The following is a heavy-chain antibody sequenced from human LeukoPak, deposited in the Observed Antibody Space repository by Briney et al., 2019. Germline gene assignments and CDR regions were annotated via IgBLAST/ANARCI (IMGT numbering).Heavy chain of an antibody. V-gene: IGHV7-4-1*02. J-gene: IGHJ6*03. CDR1: GYSFTRYA. CDR3: ARYGSPIHYYYMDV. Sequence: ASVKVSCKASGYSFTRYAMNWVRQAPGQGLEWMGWINTNTGNPTYAQGFTGRFVFALDTSVSTAYLQISSLKGEDTAVYYCARYGSPIHYYYMDVWGKGTTVTVSS. D-gene: IGHD3-9*01. CDR2: INTNTGNP.